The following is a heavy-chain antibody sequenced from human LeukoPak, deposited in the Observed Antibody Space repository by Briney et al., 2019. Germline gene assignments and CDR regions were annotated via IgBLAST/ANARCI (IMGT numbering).Heavy chain of an antibody. CDR2: IYHSGNT. D-gene: IGHD1-26*01. CDR3: ASSVSYRNFDF. V-gene: IGHV4-59*08. CDR1: GGSISTYY. Sequence: SETQSLTCTVSGGSISTYYWSWIRQPPGKGLEWIGYIYHSGNTNYNPSLKSRVTISVDTSKHQFSLKLSSVTAADTAVYYCASSVSYRNFDFWGQGTLVTVSS. J-gene: IGHJ4*02.